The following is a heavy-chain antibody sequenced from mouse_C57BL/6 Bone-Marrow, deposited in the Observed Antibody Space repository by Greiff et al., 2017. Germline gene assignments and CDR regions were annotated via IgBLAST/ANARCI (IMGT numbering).Heavy chain of an antibody. J-gene: IGHJ1*03. CDR3: ASRTGTWYFDV. Sequence: EVKLVESGGDLVKPGGSLKLSCAASGFTFSSYGMSWVRQTPDKRLEWVATISSGGSYTYYPDSVKGRFTISRDNATNTLYLQMSSLKSEDTAMYYCASRTGTWYFDVWGTGTTVTVSS. CDR1: GFTFSSYG. D-gene: IGHD4-1*01. CDR2: ISSGGSYT. V-gene: IGHV5-6*02.